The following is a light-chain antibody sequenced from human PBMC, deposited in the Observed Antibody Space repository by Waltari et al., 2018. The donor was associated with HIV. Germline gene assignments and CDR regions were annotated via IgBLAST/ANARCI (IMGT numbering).Light chain of an antibody. J-gene: IGKJ4*01. Sequence: EIVMTQSPAILSVSPGERATLSCGASQSVSSSLAWYQQKPGQTPRLLIYGASTRATGIPARFSGSGSGTDFTLTISSLQSEDFGIYYCQQYHKWPLTFGGGTKVEIK. CDR3: QQYHKWPLT. CDR2: GAS. CDR1: QSVSSS. V-gene: IGKV3-15*01.